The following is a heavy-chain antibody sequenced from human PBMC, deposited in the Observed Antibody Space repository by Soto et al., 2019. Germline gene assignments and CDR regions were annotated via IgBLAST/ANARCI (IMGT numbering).Heavy chain of an antibody. V-gene: IGHV3-33*01. D-gene: IGHD1-26*01. CDR2: IWFDGTNY. CDR3: ARDVTMGATYSGPSFYSMDV. J-gene: IGHJ6*02. Sequence: QVQLVESGGGVVQPGGSLRLSCAASGFTFSSYGMHCVRQAPGEGLEWVALIWFDGTNYRQADSVRGRFSISRDNSKNPLHLQMDSLRAGDTGVYYCARDVTMGATYSGPSFYSMDVWGQGTSFTVSS. CDR1: GFTFSSYG.